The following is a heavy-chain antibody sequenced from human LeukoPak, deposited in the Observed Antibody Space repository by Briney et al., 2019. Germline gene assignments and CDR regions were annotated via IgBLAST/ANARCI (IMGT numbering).Heavy chain of an antibody. Sequence: PGGSLRLSCAASGFTFSSYWMSWVRQAPGKGLEWVANIKQDGSEKYYVDSVKGRFTISRDNAKNSLYLQMNSLRAEDTAVYYCARVHLYYDFWSGYSPYYFGYWGQGTLVTVSS. CDR2: IKQDGSEK. CDR1: GFTFSSYW. V-gene: IGHV3-7*01. D-gene: IGHD3-3*01. CDR3: ARVHLYYDFWSGYSPYYFGY. J-gene: IGHJ4*02.